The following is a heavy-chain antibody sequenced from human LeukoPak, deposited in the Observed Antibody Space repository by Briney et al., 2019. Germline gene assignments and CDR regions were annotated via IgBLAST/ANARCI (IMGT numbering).Heavy chain of an antibody. D-gene: IGHD1-26*01. CDR1: GFTFSNYA. CDR2: IYSGGTT. CDR3: AKEGSNGDFDY. V-gene: IGHV3-23*03. Sequence: GGSLRLSCVASGFTFSNYAASWFRQAPGKGLEWVSIIYSGGTTYYADSVKGRFTISRDNSKNTLYLKMNSLRAEDTAVYYCAKEGSNGDFDYWGQGTLVTVSS. J-gene: IGHJ4*02.